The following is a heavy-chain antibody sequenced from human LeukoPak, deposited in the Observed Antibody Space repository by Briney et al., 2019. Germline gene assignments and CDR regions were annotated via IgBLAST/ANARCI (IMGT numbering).Heavy chain of an antibody. Sequence: SETLSLTCTVSGGCISSYYWSWIRQPPGKGLEWIGYIYYSGSTNYNPSLKSRVTISLDTSKNQFSLKLSSVTAADTAVYYCAGGGTETFDYWGQGTLVTVSS. CDR3: AGGGTETFDY. V-gene: IGHV4-59*01. CDR1: GGCISSYY. J-gene: IGHJ4*02. D-gene: IGHD3-16*01. CDR2: IYYSGST.